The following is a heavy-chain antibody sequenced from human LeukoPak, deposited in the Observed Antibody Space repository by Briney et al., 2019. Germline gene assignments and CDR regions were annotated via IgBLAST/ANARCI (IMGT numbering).Heavy chain of an antibody. V-gene: IGHV5-51*01. Sequence: GESLKISCKGSGYIFTTYWIGWVRQLPGKGLEWMGMIYPGDSDTRYSPSFQGQVTISADKSISTAYLQWSSLKASDTAMYCCVRDTAGSRGWPSWGQGTLVTVSS. D-gene: IGHD6-19*01. CDR3: VRDTAGSRGWPS. J-gene: IGHJ5*02. CDR1: GYIFTTYW. CDR2: IYPGDSDT.